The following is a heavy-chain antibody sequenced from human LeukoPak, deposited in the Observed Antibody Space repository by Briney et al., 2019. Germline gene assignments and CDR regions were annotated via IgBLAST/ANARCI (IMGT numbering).Heavy chain of an antibody. Sequence: SETLSLTCTVSGGSMSNYYWSWIQQPPGKRLEWIGYINYSGSTTYNPSLKSRVTISVDTSKNQFSLKLSSVTAADRAVYCCARGYSTGWYGGFDFWGQGTLVTVSS. J-gene: IGHJ4*02. CDR2: INYSGST. CDR3: ARGYSTGWYGGFDF. CDR1: GGSMSNYY. D-gene: IGHD6-19*01. V-gene: IGHV4-59*08.